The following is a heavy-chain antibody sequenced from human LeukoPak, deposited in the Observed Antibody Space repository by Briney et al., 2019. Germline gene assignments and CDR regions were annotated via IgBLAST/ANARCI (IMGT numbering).Heavy chain of an antibody. CDR1: GFTFSDYS. CDR2: IDGSGDTI. CDR3: SRQFDC. J-gene: IGHJ4*02. V-gene: IGHV3-48*02. Sequence: GGSLRLSCAASGFTFSDYSMNWVRQAPGKGLEWVSYIDGSGDTIYYADSVRGRFTISRDNAKNSLDLQMNSLRDEDTAVYYCSRQFDCWGQGTLVTVSS.